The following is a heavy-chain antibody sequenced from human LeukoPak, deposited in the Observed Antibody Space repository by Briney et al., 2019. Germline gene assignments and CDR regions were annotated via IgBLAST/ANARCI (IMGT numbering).Heavy chain of an antibody. Sequence: SETLSLTCTVSGGSISSGGYYWSWIRQHPGKGLEWIGYIYYSGSTYYNPSLKSRVTISVDTSKNQFSLKLSSVTAADTAVYYCAREKLDSSGWYSWFDPWGQGTLVTVSS. V-gene: IGHV4-31*03. J-gene: IGHJ5*02. CDR1: GGSISSGGYY. CDR3: AREKLDSSGWYSWFDP. CDR2: IYYSGST. D-gene: IGHD6-19*01.